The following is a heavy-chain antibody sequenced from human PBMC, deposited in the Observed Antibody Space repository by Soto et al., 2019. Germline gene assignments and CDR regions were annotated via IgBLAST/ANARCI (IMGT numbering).Heavy chain of an antibody. CDR1: GFTFSSYA. D-gene: IGHD3-3*01. CDR3: VKDGLGSTTTFNWFAP. J-gene: IGHJ5*02. CDR2: ITASGGAT. V-gene: IGHV3-23*01. Sequence: EVQLLESGGGLAQPGGSLRLSCAASGFTFSSYAMSWVRQAPGRGLQCVSTITASGGATYYADSVQGRFTISRDNSKNTISRQMDGLTADDTAMYYCVKDGLGSTTTFNWFAPWGQGTLVTVSS.